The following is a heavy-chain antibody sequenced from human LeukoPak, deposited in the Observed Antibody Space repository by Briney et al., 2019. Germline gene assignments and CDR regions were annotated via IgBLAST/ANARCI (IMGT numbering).Heavy chain of an antibody. D-gene: IGHD6-19*01. Sequence: PSETLSLTCTVSGGSISSYYWSWIRQPPGKGLEWIGYIYYSGSTNYNPSLKSRVTISVDTSKNQFSLKLSSVTAADTAVYYCARVEVYSSGWYSQYDAFDIWGQGTMVTVSS. J-gene: IGHJ3*02. V-gene: IGHV4-59*01. CDR3: ARVEVYSSGWYSQYDAFDI. CDR2: IYYSGST. CDR1: GGSISSYY.